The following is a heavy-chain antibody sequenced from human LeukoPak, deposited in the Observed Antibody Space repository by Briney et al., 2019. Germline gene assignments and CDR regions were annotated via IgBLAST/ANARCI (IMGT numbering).Heavy chain of an antibody. CDR3: ARVQRLGSDYEILTGYYGENWNGAFDY. V-gene: IGHV1-2*02. Sequence: ASVKVSCKASGYTFTGYYMHWVRQAPGQGLEWMGWINPNSGGTNYAQKFQGRVTMTTDTSTRTAYMELRSLRSDDTAVYYCARVQRLGSDYEILTGYYGENWNGAFDYWGQGTLVTVSS. D-gene: IGHD3-9*01. J-gene: IGHJ4*02. CDR2: INPNSGGT. CDR1: GYTFTGYY.